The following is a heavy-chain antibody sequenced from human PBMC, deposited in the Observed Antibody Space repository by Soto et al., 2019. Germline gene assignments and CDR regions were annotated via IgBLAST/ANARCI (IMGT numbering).Heavy chain of an antibody. CDR2: VSASGDT. J-gene: IGHJ3*02. D-gene: IGHD6-19*01. CDR3: ARDRQWLGAFEI. V-gene: IGHV4-4*07. CDR1: GGSISSYY. Sequence: SETLSLTCTISGGSISSYYWTWIRLPAGKGLEWIGRVSASGDTDYNASLKTRVTMSVDTSKNQISLKLTSVTAADTAMYYCARDRQWLGAFEIWGQGTKVIVSS.